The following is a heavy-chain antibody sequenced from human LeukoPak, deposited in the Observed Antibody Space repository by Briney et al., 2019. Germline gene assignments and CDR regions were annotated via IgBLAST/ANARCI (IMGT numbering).Heavy chain of an antibody. Sequence: GGSLRLSCAASGFTFSSYAMHWVRQAPGKGLEWVAVISYDGSNKYYADSVKGRFTISRDNSKNTLYLQMNSLRAEDTAVYYCGTAIPEYDAFDIWGQGTMVTVSS. V-gene: IGHV3-30-3*01. D-gene: IGHD5-18*01. CDR1: GFTFSSYA. CDR3: GTAIPEYDAFDI. J-gene: IGHJ3*02. CDR2: ISYDGSNK.